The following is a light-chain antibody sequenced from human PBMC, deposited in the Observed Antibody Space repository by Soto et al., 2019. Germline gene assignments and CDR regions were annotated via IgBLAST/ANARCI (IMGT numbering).Light chain of an antibody. J-gene: IGKJ1*01. CDR3: QQYNNLPLT. V-gene: IGKV3-15*01. Sequence: DIEMTQSPASLSASVGDRATLSCRASQSVSSRLAGYQQKPGQAPKLLIYCASTRATGIPARFSGSGSGTEFTLTISSLQSEDFAVYYCQQYNNLPLTFGQGTNLEIK. CDR1: QSVSSR. CDR2: CAS.